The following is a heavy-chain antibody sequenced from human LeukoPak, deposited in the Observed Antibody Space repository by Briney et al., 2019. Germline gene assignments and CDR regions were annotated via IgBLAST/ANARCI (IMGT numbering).Heavy chain of an antibody. CDR3: ARVRAYSSGWYDYYFDY. J-gene: IGHJ4*02. CDR2: INPNSGGT. D-gene: IGHD6-19*01. V-gene: IGHV1-2*02. CDR1: GYTFTGYY. Sequence: ASVKVSCKASGYTFTGYYMHWVRQAPGQGLEWMGWINPNSGGTKYAQKFQGRVTMTRDTSFSTAYMELSRLRSDDTAVYYCARVRAYSSGWYDYYFDYWGQGTLVTVSS.